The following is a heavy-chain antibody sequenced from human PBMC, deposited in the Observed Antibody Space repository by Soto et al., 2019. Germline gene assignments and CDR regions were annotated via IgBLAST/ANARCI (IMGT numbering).Heavy chain of an antibody. CDR2: IIPIFGTA. Sequence: GASVKVSCKASGGTFSSYAISWVRQAPGQGLEWMGGIIPIFGTANYAQKFQGRVTITADESTSTAYMELSSLSSEDTAVYYCARVGITGTGEFDYWGQGTLVTVSS. CDR1: GGTFSSYA. J-gene: IGHJ4*02. D-gene: IGHD1-7*01. CDR3: ARVGITGTGEFDY. V-gene: IGHV1-69*13.